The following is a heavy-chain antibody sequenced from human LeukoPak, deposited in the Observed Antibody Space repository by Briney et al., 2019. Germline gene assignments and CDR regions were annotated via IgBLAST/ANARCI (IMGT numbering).Heavy chain of an antibody. V-gene: IGHV4-59*08. CDR3: ASQSNGGDCSLSSCYVFDY. CDR2: IYYSGNT. CDR1: GGSIRHYQ. J-gene: IGHJ4*02. D-gene: IGHD2-15*01. Sequence: PSETLSLTCTDSGGSIRHYQCCWVRQPPGKGLEWIGYIYYSGNTNYNPSLKSRVTISVDTSKNQFSLKLGSVTAADTAVYYCASQSNGGDCSLSSCYVFDYWGQGTLVTVSS.